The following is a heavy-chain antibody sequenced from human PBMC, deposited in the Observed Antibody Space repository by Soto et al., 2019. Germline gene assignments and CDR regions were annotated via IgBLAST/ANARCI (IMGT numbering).Heavy chain of an antibody. V-gene: IGHV3-23*01. Sequence: EVQLLESGGGLVQPGGSLRLSCAASGFTFSSYAMSWVRQAPGKGLEWVSAISGSGGSTYYADSVKGRFTISRDNSKNTVYLQMNSLRAEDTAVYYCAKDLPRAYYYDSSGFDYWGQGTLVTVSS. CDR2: ISGSGGST. J-gene: IGHJ4*02. CDR1: GFTFSSYA. D-gene: IGHD3-22*01. CDR3: AKDLPRAYYYDSSGFDY.